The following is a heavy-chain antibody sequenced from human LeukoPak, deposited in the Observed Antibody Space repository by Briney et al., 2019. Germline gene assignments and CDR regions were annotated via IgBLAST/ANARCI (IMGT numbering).Heavy chain of an antibody. D-gene: IGHD2-15*01. Sequence: GRSLRLSCAASGFTFSSYAMHWVRQAPGKGLEWVAVISYDGSNKYYADSVKGRFTLSRDNSKNTLYLQMNSLRAEDAAVYYCARAPVTSCSGVLCYPFDYWGQGTLVTVSS. CDR1: GFTFSSYA. CDR3: ARAPVTSCSGVLCYPFDY. J-gene: IGHJ4*02. V-gene: IGHV3-30*04. CDR2: ISYDGSNK.